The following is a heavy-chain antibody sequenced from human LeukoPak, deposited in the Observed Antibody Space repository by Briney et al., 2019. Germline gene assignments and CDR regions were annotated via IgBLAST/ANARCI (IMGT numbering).Heavy chain of an antibody. CDR3: GRLFYDFWSGHYYYYMDV. V-gene: IGHV4-39*01. CDR2: IYYSGST. CDR1: GGSIRSTSYY. D-gene: IGHD3-3*01. Sequence: SETLSLTCTISGGSIRSTSYYWGWIRQPPGKGLEWIGSIYYSGSTYYNPSLKSRVTISVDTSKNQFSLKLSSVTAADTAVYYCGRLFYDFWSGHYYYYMDVWGKGTTVTVSS. J-gene: IGHJ6*03.